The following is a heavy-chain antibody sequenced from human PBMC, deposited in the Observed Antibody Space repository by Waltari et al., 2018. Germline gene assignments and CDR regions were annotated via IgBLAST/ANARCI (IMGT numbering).Heavy chain of an antibody. D-gene: IGHD6-6*01. Sequence: QVQLQESGPGLVKPSETLSLTCTVSGGSISSYYWSWIRPPPGTGLEWIGYIYYSGSTNDTPSLKSRVTISVDTSKNQFSLKLSSVTAADTAVYYCARATSLVPDYYYYGMDVWGQGTTVTVSS. CDR1: GGSISSYY. V-gene: IGHV4-59*01. CDR3: ARATSLVPDYYYYGMDV. CDR2: IYYSGST. J-gene: IGHJ6*02.